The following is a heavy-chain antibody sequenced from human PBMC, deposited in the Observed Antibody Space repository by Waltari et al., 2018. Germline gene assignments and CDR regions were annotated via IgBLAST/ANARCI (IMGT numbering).Heavy chain of an antibody. Sequence: QVQLQESGPGLVKPSQTLSLTCPVSGGSIRSGDYYWSWIRQPPGKGLEWIGYIYYSGSTYYNPSLKSRVTISVDTSKNQFSLKLSSVTAADTAVYYCARAGYFDWPPPSEYYYYYMDVWGKGTTVTVSS. J-gene: IGHJ6*03. CDR3: ARAGYFDWPPPSEYYYYYMDV. CDR2: IYYSGST. CDR1: GGSIRSGDYY. D-gene: IGHD3-9*01. V-gene: IGHV4-30-4*08.